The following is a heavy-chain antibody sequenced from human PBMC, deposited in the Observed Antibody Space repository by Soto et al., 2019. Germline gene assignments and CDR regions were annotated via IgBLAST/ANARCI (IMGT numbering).Heavy chain of an antibody. CDR2: ISGSGGST. CDR3: ANRAAAGNYGY. V-gene: IGHV3-23*01. CDR1: GFTFSSYA. D-gene: IGHD6-13*01. J-gene: IGHJ4*02. Sequence: EVQLLESGGGLVQPGGSLRLSCAASGFTFSSYAMSWVRQAPGKGLEWVSAISGSGGSTYYADSVKGRVTISRDNSKNPLYRQMNSLSAEDTAVYYCANRAAAGNYGYWGQGPLVTVSS.